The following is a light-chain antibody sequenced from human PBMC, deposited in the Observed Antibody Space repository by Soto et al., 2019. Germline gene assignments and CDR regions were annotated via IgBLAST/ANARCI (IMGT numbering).Light chain of an antibody. CDR2: WAS. CDR1: QSVLYSSNNKNY. J-gene: IGKJ2*01. CDR3: QQYESTPPT. Sequence: DIVMTQSPDSLAVSLGERATINCKSSQSVLYSSNNKNYLAWYQQRPGQPPKLLIYWASTRESGVPYRFSGSGSWTDFTLTITSLQAEDVAVYYCQQYESTPPTFGQGTKLEIK. V-gene: IGKV4-1*01.